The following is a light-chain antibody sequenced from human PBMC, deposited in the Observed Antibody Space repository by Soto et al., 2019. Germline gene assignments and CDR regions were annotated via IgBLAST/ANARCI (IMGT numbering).Light chain of an antibody. CDR3: QQYNSYSPYT. V-gene: IGKV1-5*03. Sequence: DIQMTQSPSTLFATVGDRVTITCRASQSISSWLAWYQQKPGKAPKLLIYKASSLESGVLSRFSGSGSGTEFTLTISSLQPDDFATYYCQQYNSYSPYTFGQGTKLEIK. CDR1: QSISSW. CDR2: KAS. J-gene: IGKJ2*01.